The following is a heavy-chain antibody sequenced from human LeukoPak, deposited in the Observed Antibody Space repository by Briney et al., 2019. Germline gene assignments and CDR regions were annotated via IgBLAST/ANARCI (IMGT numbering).Heavy chain of an antibody. V-gene: IGHV4-39*01. D-gene: IGHD6-19*01. CDR2: IYYSGST. CDR1: GGSISSSSYY. CDR3: ARHTRRLVGLFDS. J-gene: IGHJ4*02. Sequence: PSETLSLTCTVSGGSISSSSYYWGWMRQPPGKGRVWIGSIYYSGSTYYNPSLKSRVTISVDTSKIQFSLTLSSVTAADTAVYYCARHTRRLVGLFDSWGPGTLVTVSS.